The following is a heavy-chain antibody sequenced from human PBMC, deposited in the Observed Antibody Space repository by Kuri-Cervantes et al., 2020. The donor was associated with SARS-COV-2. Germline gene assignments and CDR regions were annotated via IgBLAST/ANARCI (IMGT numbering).Heavy chain of an antibody. CDR2: IKQDGSEK. Sequence: GGSLRLSCAASGFTFSNAWMNWVRQAPGKGLEWVANIKQDGSEKYYVDSVKGRFTISRDNAKNSLYLQMNSLRAEDTAVYYCARDYYDSSGYSSFDYWGQGTLVTVSS. D-gene: IGHD3-22*01. V-gene: IGHV3-7*05. CDR3: ARDYYDSSGYSSFDY. CDR1: GFTFSNAW. J-gene: IGHJ4*02.